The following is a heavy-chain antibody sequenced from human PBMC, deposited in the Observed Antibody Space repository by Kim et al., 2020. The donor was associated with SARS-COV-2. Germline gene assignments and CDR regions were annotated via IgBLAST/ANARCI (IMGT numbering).Heavy chain of an antibody. D-gene: IGHD3-22*01. CDR3: AKVRDSSGYYYVGYFQH. V-gene: IGHV3-23*01. J-gene: IGHJ1*01. Sequence: VKGRFTISRDNSKNTLYLQMNSLRAEDTAVYYCAKVRDSSGYYYVGYFQHWGQGTLVTVSS.